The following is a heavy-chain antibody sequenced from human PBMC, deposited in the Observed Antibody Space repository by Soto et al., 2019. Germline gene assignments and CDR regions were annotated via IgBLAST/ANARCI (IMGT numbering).Heavy chain of an antibody. V-gene: IGHV1-69*01. CDR3: ARASHKQQLVWARAFDS. D-gene: IGHD6-13*01. Sequence: QVQLVQSGAEVKKPGSSVKVSCKASGGTFSSYAISWVRQAPGQGLEWMGGIIPIFGTANYAQKFQGRVTITADESTNTAYMELSSLRSEDTAVYYCARASHKQQLVWARAFDSWGQGTMVTVSS. CDR1: GGTFSSYA. J-gene: IGHJ3*02. CDR2: IIPIFGTA.